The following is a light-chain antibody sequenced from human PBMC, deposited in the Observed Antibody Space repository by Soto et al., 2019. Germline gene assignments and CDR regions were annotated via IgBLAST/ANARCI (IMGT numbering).Light chain of an antibody. CDR1: QDISSL. CDR3: QHYVTWPLT. Sequence: DIQMTQSPSAVSASIVDRVTITCRASQDISSLLAWYQQKPGKAPKLLIYGASTLQSGVPSRFSGSGSGTEFTLTISSLQSEDFAVYYCQHYVTWPLTFGGGTKVDI. J-gene: IGKJ4*01. V-gene: IGKV1-12*01. CDR2: GAS.